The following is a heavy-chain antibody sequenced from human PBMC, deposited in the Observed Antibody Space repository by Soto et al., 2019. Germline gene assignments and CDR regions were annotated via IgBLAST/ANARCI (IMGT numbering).Heavy chain of an antibody. D-gene: IGHD3-3*02. CDR3: APHLWDH. CDR2: ISGSGGDI. Sequence: PGGSLRLSCAASGLTFSRADLSWVRQAPGKGLEWVSAISGSGGDIHYADSVKGRFTVSRDNPKNTLFLQMSSLRVEDTAICYCAPHLWDHWGQGSLVIVSS. V-gene: IGHV3-23*01. J-gene: IGHJ4*02. CDR1: GLTFSRAD.